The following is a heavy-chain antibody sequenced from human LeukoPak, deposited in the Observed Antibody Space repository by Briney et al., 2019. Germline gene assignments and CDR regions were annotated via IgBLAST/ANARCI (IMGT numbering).Heavy chain of an antibody. V-gene: IGHV3-48*01. J-gene: IGHJ5*02. CDR3: ARDPRSGSYPDWFDP. CDR1: GFTFNTYW. Sequence: PGGSLRLSCSASGFTFNTYWMSWVRQAPGKGLEWVSYISRSSSTIHYADSVKGRFTISRDNAKNSLYLQMNSLRAEDTAVYYCARDPRSGSYPDWFDPWGQGTLVTVSS. D-gene: IGHD1-26*01. CDR2: ISRSSSTI.